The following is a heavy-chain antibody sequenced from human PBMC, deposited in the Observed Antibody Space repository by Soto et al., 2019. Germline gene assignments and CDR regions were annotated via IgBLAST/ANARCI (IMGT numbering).Heavy chain of an antibody. D-gene: IGHD3-16*02. Sequence: PGGSLRLSCAASGFTFSRYAMSWVRQAPGKGLEWVSAISGSGGSTYYADSVKGRFTISRDNSKNTLYLQMNSLRAEDTAVYYCAKDDWLYDYIWGSYRLIIVDISGQRTMVTVSS. V-gene: IGHV3-23*01. CDR3: AKDDWLYDYIWGSYRLIIVDI. J-gene: IGHJ3*02. CDR1: GFTFSRYA. CDR2: ISGSGGST.